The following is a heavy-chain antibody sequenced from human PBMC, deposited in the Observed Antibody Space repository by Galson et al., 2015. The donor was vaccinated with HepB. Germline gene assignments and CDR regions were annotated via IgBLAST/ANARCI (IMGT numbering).Heavy chain of an antibody. CDR3: ARDRPPFTMTTVTTTDAFDI. V-gene: IGHV1-46*03. CDR1: GYTFTSYY. D-gene: IGHD4-17*01. Sequence: SVKVSCKASGYTFTSYYMHWVRQAPGQGLEWMGIINPSGGSTSYAQKFQGRVTMTRDTSTSTVYMELSSLRSEDTAVYYCARDRPPFTMTTVTTTDAFDIWGQGTMVTVSS. CDR2: INPSGGST. J-gene: IGHJ3*02.